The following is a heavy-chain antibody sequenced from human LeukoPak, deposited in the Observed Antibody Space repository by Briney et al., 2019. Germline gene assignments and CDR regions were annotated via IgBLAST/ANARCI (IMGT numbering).Heavy chain of an antibody. Sequence: PSETLSLTCTVSGGSISSYYWSWIRQPAGKGLEWIGRIYTSGSTNYNPSLKSRVTMSVDTSKNQFSLKLSSVTAADTAVYYCARGDVGLRVSLMTKWGQGTLVTVSS. D-gene: IGHD4-17*01. CDR2: IYTSGST. CDR1: GGSISSYY. CDR3: ARGDVGLRVSLMTK. V-gene: IGHV4-4*07. J-gene: IGHJ4*02.